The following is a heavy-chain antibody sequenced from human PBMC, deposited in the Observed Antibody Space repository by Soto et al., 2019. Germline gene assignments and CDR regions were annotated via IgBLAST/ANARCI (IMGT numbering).Heavy chain of an antibody. V-gene: IGHV2-5*02. CDR3: AHLSGHRGGYYYYGMDV. Sequence: QITLKESGPTLVKPTQTLTLTCTFSGFSLSTSGVGVGWIRQPPGKALEWLALIYRDDDKRYSPSLKSRLTIIKDTSKNQVVLTMTNMDPVDTATYYCAHLSGHRGGYYYYGMDVWGQGTTVTVSS. J-gene: IGHJ6*02. CDR2: IYRDDDK. D-gene: IGHD3-10*01. CDR1: GFSLSTSGVG.